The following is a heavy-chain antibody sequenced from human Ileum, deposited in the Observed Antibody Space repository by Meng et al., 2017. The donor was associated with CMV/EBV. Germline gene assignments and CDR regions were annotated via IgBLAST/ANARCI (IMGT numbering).Heavy chain of an antibody. CDR3: VKGGWLDD. J-gene: IGHJ4*02. CDR1: GFSFSTFE. V-gene: IGHV3-23*01. Sequence: GESLKISCVASGFSFSTFEMSWVRQAPGKGLEWVSFIGVNSGYTRYAESVKGRFTVSRDNSRNTLHLEMDSLRAEDTALYYCVKGGWLDDWGQGTPVTSPQ. D-gene: IGHD5-12*01. CDR2: IGVNSGYT.